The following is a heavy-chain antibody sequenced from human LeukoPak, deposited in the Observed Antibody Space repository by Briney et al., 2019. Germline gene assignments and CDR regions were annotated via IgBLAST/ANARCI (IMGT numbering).Heavy chain of an antibody. Sequence: ASVKVSCKASGYTFTSCDINWVRQAPGQGLEWMGWMNPNSGNTGYGQSFQGRITMTRDISIGTAYMELSNLTSEDTAIYYCARGSSGRRDNWGQGTLVTVSA. D-gene: IGHD6-19*01. J-gene: IGHJ4*02. CDR1: GYTFTSCD. CDR3: ARGSSGRRDN. V-gene: IGHV1-8*01. CDR2: MNPNSGNT.